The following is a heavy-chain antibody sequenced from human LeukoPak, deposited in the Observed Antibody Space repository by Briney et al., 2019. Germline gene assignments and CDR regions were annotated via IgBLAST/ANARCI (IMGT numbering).Heavy chain of an antibody. V-gene: IGHV3-23*01. CDR1: GITLSNYG. Sequence: GGSLRLSCAVSGITLSNYGMSWVRQAPGKGLQWVAGISDRGGSTNYADSVKGRFTISRDNSKNTLYLQMNSLRAEDTAVYFCAKQGVVIRAVIIVGFHKEAYYFDYWGQGALVTVSS. CDR2: ISDRGGST. D-gene: IGHD3-10*01. CDR3: AKQGVVIRAVIIVGFHKEAYYFDY. J-gene: IGHJ4*02.